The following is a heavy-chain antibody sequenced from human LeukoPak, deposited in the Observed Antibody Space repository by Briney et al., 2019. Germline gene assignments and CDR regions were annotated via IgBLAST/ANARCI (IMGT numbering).Heavy chain of an antibody. V-gene: IGHV3-74*01. D-gene: IGHD3-22*01. Sequence: GGSLRLSCAASGFTFSYHWMHWVRQVPGKGPVWVSRIDGGGSSISYADSVKGRFSISRDNGKSNLYLHMNSLRVEDTGVYYCARGPGSSGGAYVGDYWGHGSLVTVSP. J-gene: IGHJ4*01. CDR3: ARGPGSSGGAYVGDY. CDR2: IDGGGSSI. CDR1: GFTFSYHW.